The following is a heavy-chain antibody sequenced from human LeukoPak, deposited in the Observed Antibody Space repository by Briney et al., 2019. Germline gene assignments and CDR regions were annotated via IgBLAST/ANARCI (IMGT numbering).Heavy chain of an antibody. V-gene: IGHV3-48*03. J-gene: IGHJ4*02. Sequence: GGSLRLSSAPSVYALSIYEINSGPEAPGRGLWWVTYISTSGDTMRYADSVKGRFTSSKDNTKNSVYLQMNSLRADETAVYYCASRQSYGGYDYWGQGTLVTVSS. CDR3: ASRQSYGGYDY. CDR1: VYALSIYE. CDR2: ISTSGDTM. D-gene: IGHD5-12*01.